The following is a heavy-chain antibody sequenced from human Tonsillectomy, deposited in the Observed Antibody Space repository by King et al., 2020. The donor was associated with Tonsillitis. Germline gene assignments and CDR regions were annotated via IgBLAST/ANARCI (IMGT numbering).Heavy chain of an antibody. J-gene: IGHJ6*02. CDR1: GGSFSDNA. Sequence: VQLVESGAEVKKPGSSVKVSCTASGGSFSDNAISWIRXAPGQRXEWXXXXXPXNGXXXXAQKFQGRVTITADESTNTAYMELSRLTSEDTAVYXCARRTHGRVRGVVVSPRDYHAMDVWGLGTTVTVSS. D-gene: IGHD3-10*01. CDR3: ARRTHGRVRGVVVSPRDYHAMDV. CDR2: XXPXNGXX. V-gene: IGHV1-69*01.